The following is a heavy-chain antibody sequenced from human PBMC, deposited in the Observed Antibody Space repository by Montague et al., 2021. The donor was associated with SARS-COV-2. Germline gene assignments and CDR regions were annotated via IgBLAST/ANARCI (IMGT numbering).Heavy chain of an antibody. CDR2: INYGGST. J-gene: IGHJ4*02. D-gene: IGHD7-27*01. Sequence: SETLSLTCAVYGESFNDYHWTWIRQSPGEGLEWIGQINYGGSTKYNPSLKSRVTISIDTSKNQFSLKLTSVTAADTAVYYCARGAPGYWGQGTLVTVSS. CDR3: ARGAPGY. V-gene: IGHV4-34*01. CDR1: GESFNDYH.